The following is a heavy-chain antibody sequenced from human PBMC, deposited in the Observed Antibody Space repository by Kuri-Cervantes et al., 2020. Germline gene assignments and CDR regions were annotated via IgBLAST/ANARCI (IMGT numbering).Heavy chain of an antibody. CDR2: IKPNSGGA. D-gene: IGHD2-15*01. CDR1: GYSFTGYY. V-gene: IGHV1-2*02. Sequence: ASVKVSCKASGYSFTGYYMHWVRQAPGQGLEWMGGIKPNSGGADYAQKFQGRVTMTRDTSISTAYMELSGLTSDDTAVYYCARGSSGAANYFDPWGQGTLVTVSS. CDR3: ARGSSGAANYFDP. J-gene: IGHJ5*02.